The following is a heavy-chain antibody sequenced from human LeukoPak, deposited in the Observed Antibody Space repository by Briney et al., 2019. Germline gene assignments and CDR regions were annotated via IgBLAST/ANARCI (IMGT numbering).Heavy chain of an antibody. CDR3: AREGGRILRYLDWLLGYFDY. V-gene: IGHV1-69*01. CDR1: GGTFSSYA. J-gene: IGHJ4*02. Sequence: SVKVSCKASGGTFSSYAISWVRQAPGQGLEWMGGIIHIFGTANYAQKFQGRVTITADESTSTAYMELSSLRSEDTAVYYCAREGGRILRYLDWLLGYFDYWGQGTLFTVSS. CDR2: IIHIFGTA. D-gene: IGHD3-9*01.